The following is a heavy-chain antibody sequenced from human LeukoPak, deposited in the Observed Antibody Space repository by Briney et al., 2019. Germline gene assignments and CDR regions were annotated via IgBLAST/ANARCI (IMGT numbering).Heavy chain of an antibody. D-gene: IGHD2-2*01. V-gene: IGHV4-34*01. CDR1: GGSFSGYY. Sequence: SETLSLSCAVYGGSFSGYYWSWIRQPPGKGLEWIGEINHSGSTNYNPSLKSRVTISVDTSKNQFSLKLSSVTAADTAVYYCARRRVVPAAFDPWGQGTLVTVSS. CDR3: ARRRVVPAAFDP. J-gene: IGHJ5*02. CDR2: INHSGST.